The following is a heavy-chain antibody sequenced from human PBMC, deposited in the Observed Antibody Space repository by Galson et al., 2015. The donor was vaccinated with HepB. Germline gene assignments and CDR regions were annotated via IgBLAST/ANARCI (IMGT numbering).Heavy chain of an antibody. Sequence: SLRLSCAASGFTFSSYAISWVRQAPGKGLEWVAGISGSGGTTYYAHSVKGRFTVSSDNSKNTPYLKMNRLRAEDTAVYYCAKDLARTTMIGGAIRRAHKGFDSWGQGTLVTVAS. V-gene: IGHV3-23*01. CDR2: ISGSGGTT. D-gene: IGHD3-22*01. J-gene: IGHJ5*01. CDR3: AKDLARTTMIGGAIRRAHKGFDS. CDR1: GFTFSSYA.